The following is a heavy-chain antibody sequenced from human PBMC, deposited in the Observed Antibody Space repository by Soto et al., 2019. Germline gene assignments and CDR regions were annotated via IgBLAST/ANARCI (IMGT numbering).Heavy chain of an antibody. Sequence: QVQLQESGPVLVKPSQTLSLTCTVSGGSISSGVYYWSWIRQPPGKGVAGSGYIYYDGSTYYNPALKSRVTISVDTSKNQFSLKLSSVTAADTAVYYCARGLGYFSGGSCSSIHSVGYWGQGTLVNVS. V-gene: IGHV4-30-4*01. J-gene: IGHJ4*02. CDR3: ARGLGYFSGGSCSSIHSVGY. CDR1: GGSISSGVYY. D-gene: IGHD2-15*01. CDR2: IYYDGST.